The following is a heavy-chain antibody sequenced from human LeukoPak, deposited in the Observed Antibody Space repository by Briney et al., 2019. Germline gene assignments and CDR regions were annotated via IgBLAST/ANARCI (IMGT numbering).Heavy chain of an antibody. CDR3: ARGLGYSRIDY. J-gene: IGHJ4*02. D-gene: IGHD4-11*01. CDR2: VYYSGST. V-gene: IGHV4-59*07. CDR1: GGSTSGYY. Sequence: SDTLSLTCSVSGGSTSGYYWSWIRQPPGKGLEWIGYVYYSGSTNYNPSLKSRVTISVDTSKNQFSLKVTSVTAADTAVYYCARGLGYSRIDYWGQGTLVTVSS.